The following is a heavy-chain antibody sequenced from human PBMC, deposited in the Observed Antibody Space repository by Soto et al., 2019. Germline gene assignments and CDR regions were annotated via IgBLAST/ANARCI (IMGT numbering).Heavy chain of an antibody. CDR3: ARGPPNWGFDL. J-gene: IGHJ4*02. CDR2: MSPKTGNT. CDR1: GYNFTTYD. V-gene: IGHV1-8*01. Sequence: QVQLLQTGAEVKKPGASVKFSCKASGYNFTTYDINWVRQATGQGLEWIVWMSPKTGNTGYAQNFQVRVTRNRNNPISTAYMKLSSLKSEDAALYYCARGPPNWGFDLWGQGTLVTVSS. D-gene: IGHD7-27*01.